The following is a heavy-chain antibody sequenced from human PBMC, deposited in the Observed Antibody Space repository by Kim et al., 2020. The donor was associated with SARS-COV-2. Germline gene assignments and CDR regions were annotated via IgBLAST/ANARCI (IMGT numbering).Heavy chain of an antibody. D-gene: IGHD2-15*01. V-gene: IGHV3-21*01. CDR1: GFTFSSYS. CDR3: ASPIVVVVAEKNWFAP. Sequence: GGSLRLSCAASGFTFSSYSMNWVRQAPGKGLELVSSISSSSSYIYYADSVKGRFTISRDNAKNSLYLQMNSLRAEDTAVYYCASPIVVVVAEKNWFAPWGQGTLVTVSS. J-gene: IGHJ5*02. CDR2: ISSSSSYI.